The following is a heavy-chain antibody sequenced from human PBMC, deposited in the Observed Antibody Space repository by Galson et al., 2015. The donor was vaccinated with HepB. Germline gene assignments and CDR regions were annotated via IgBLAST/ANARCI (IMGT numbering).Heavy chain of an antibody. D-gene: IGHD5-18*01. CDR3: AKGYGLFDS. J-gene: IGHJ5*01. Sequence: CAASGFAFDSHAMSWVRQAPGRGLEWISGISGNGDSTFYADSVKGRFTVSRDNSNNMLYLQMNSLRAEDAGLYFCAKGYGLFDSWAQGILVTVSS. CDR1: GFAFDSHA. V-gene: IGHV3-23*01. CDR2: ISGNGDST.